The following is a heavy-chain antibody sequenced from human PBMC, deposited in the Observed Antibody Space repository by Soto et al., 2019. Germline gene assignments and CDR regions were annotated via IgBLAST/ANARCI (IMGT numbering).Heavy chain of an antibody. D-gene: IGHD3-22*01. CDR2: VHSTGST. CDR3: ARNLVSLTIFDY. Sequence: QVELQESGPRLVRPSETLYLTCTVSGGSMSGYHWSWVRQPAGKGLEWIGRVHSTGSTDYNPSVDSRITVSLDKSKKQFSQKLRSVTTADTALYFCARNLVSLTIFDYWGQGILVTVSS. J-gene: IGHJ4*02. CDR1: GGSMSGYH. V-gene: IGHV4-4*07.